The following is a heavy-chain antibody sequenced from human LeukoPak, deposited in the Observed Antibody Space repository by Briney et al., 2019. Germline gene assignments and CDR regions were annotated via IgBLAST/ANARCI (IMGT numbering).Heavy chain of an antibody. Sequence: SETLSLTCTVSAASISDSDYYWGWTRQAPGKALEWIGNIHYSGSAYYNPSLESRVTLDVDTSQNQVSLRLTSVTAADTAVYFCARSYCTGSTCPRRWFDPWGQGTLVTVSS. V-gene: IGHV4-39*01. CDR1: AASISDSDYY. J-gene: IGHJ5*02. CDR3: ARSYCTGSTCPRRWFDP. D-gene: IGHD2-8*02. CDR2: IHYSGSA.